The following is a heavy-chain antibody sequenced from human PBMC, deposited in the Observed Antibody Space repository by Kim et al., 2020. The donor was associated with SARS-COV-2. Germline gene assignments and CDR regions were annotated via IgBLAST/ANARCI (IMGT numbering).Heavy chain of an antibody. V-gene: IGHV3-23*01. CDR2: ITGRDGST. CDR3: ARESSRRADY. Sequence: GGSLRLSCAASGFSFSTYDMSWVRQAPEKGLEWVSAITGRDGSTFYADSVKGRFIISRDNSRNTLFLQLNSLRAEDTALYYCARESSRRADYWCQGTLVTVSS. D-gene: IGHD2-2*01. CDR1: GFSFSTYD. J-gene: IGHJ4*02.